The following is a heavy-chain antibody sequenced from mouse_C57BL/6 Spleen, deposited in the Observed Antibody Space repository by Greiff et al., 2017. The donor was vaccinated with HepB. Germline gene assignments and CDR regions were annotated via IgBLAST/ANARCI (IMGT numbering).Heavy chain of an antibody. J-gene: IGHJ4*01. D-gene: IGHD1-1*01. V-gene: IGHV1-15*01. CDR2: IDPETGGT. CDR1: GYTFTDYE. Sequence: QVQLQQSGAELVRPGASVTLSCKASGYTFTDYEMHWVKQTPVHGLEWIGAIDPETGGTAYNQKFKGKAILTADKSSSTAYMELRSLTSEDSAVYYCTRPTTVVAYYAMDYWGQGTSVTVSS. CDR3: TRPTTVVAYYAMDY.